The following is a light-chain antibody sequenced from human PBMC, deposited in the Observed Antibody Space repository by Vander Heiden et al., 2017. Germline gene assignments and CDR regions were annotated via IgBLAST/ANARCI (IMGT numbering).Light chain of an antibody. CDR2: WAS. CDR3: QQYYSTPWT. CDR1: QSVLHSSNNKTC. J-gene: IGKJ1*01. Sequence: DIVMAQSPDSLAVSLCERSTINCQSSQSVLHSSNNKTCLAWYQQKPGQPPNLLIYWASTRESGVPDRFSGSGSGTDFTLTISSLQAEDVAVYYCQQYYSTPWTFGQGTKVEIK. V-gene: IGKV4-1*01.